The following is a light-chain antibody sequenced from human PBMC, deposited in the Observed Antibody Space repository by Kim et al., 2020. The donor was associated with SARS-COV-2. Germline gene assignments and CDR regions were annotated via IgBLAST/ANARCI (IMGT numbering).Light chain of an antibody. CDR2: KDS. Sequence: SYELTQPPSVSVSPGQTARITCSGDALPKQYANWYQQKPGQAPVLVIYKDSERPSGIPERFSGSSSGTTVTMTISRVQTEDEADYYCQSGDSSGTYVVFGGGTQLTVL. V-gene: IGLV3-25*03. CDR1: ALPKQY. J-gene: IGLJ2*01. CDR3: QSGDSSGTYVV.